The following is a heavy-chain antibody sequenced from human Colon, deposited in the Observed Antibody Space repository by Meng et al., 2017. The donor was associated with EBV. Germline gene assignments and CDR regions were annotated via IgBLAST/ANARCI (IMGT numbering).Heavy chain of an antibody. D-gene: IGHD2-21*01. J-gene: IGHJ4*02. Sequence: RGRGPGLVKPSGTLCLTCAFSGGSISSSHRWTWVRQPPGKGLEWIGEVYHTGSTKYNPSLKSRLTISVDKSKNQFSLNLTSVTAADKAVYYCARVWQSLTAFFDSWGQGTLVTVSS. CDR2: VYHTGST. CDR3: ARVWQSLTAFFDS. V-gene: IGHV4-4*02. CDR1: GGSISSSHR.